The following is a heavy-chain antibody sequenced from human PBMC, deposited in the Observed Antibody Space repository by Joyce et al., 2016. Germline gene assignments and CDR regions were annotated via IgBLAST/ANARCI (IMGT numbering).Heavy chain of an antibody. V-gene: IGHV3-7*03. CDR1: GFTFSGYW. J-gene: IGHJ3*02. CDR2: INEDGSKK. Sequence: EVQLVESGGGLVQPGGSLRLSCEASGFTFSGYWMTWVRQAPGKGLEWVAHINEDGSKKYYVDSVNGRFTISRDNTKNSLFLQMNSLRAEDTAVYFCAKHVIWGQGTMVTVSS. CDR3: AKHVI.